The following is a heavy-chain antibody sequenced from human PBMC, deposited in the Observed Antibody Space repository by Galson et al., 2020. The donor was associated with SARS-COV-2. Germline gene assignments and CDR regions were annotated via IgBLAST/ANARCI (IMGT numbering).Heavy chain of an antibody. J-gene: IGHJ2*01. D-gene: IGHD3-22*01. V-gene: IGHV4-38-2*02. CDR3: ARQGVNMIVLVTVPGWYFDL. Sequence: SETLSLTCTVSGYSVSTTNYWGWVRQPPGRELAWTGRVYPSGTTYYNPSLKSQVTISVDTSKNQFSLRLDSVTAADTALYYCARQGVNMIVLVTVPGWYFDLWGRGTLVTVSS. CDR1: GYSVSTTNY. CDR2: VYPSGTT.